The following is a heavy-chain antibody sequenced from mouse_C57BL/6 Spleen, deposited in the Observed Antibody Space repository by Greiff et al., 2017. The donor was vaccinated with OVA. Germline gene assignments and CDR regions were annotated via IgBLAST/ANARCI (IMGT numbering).Heavy chain of an antibody. CDR1: GYTFTSYW. CDR2: IDPSDSYT. CDR3: ARSHYYGSSYAYAY. D-gene: IGHD1-1*01. V-gene: IGHV1-69*01. Sequence: QVQLQQPGAELVMPGASVKLSCKASGYTFTSYWMHWVKQRPGQGLEWIGEIDPSDSYTNYNQKFKGKSTLTVDKSSSTAYMQLSSLTSEDSAVYYCARSHYYGSSYAYAYWGQGTLVTVSA. J-gene: IGHJ3*01.